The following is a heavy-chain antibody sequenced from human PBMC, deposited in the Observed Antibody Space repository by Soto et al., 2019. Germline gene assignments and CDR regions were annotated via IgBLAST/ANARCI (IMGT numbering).Heavy chain of an antibody. J-gene: IGHJ4*02. CDR2: TYYRSKLIS. V-gene: IGHV6-1*01. Sequence: SQTLSLTSAISMDSVSNNRSTSNWISQSPSGGLEWLGRTYYRSKLISDYAMSVKGRISINPDTSKNLVSLHLNFVTPEDTAVYYCARDPPDFNSGFDFWGQRTPVTVSS. D-gene: IGHD1-26*01. CDR1: MDSVSNNRST. CDR3: ARDPPDFNSGFDF.